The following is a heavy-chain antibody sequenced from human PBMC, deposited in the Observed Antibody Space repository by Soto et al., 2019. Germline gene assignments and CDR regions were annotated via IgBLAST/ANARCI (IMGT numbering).Heavy chain of an antibody. CDR3: AGDRSSGWDQGYGMDV. D-gene: IGHD6-19*01. CDR1: VGSISTYS. CDR2: IYYSGST. Sequence: SEILSLTCTVSVGSISTYSWSWIRQPPGKGLEWIGYIYYSGSTSYNPSLKSRVTISVDTSKNQFSLKLRSVTAADTAVYYCAGDRSSGWDQGYGMDVWGQGTTVTVSS. J-gene: IGHJ6*02. V-gene: IGHV4-59*01.